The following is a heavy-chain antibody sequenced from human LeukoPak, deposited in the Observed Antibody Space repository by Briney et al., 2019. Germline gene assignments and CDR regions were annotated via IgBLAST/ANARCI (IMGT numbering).Heavy chain of an antibody. Sequence: ASVKVSCKASGYTFTSYGISWVRQAPGQGLEWMGWISAYNGNTNYAQKLQGRVTMTTDTSTSTAYMELRSLRSDDTAVYYCARAGSAVVTLYYYYYMDVWGKGTTVTVSS. CDR3: ARAGSAVVTLYYYYYMDV. D-gene: IGHD4-23*01. V-gene: IGHV1-18*01. CDR2: ISAYNGNT. CDR1: GYTFTSYG. J-gene: IGHJ6*03.